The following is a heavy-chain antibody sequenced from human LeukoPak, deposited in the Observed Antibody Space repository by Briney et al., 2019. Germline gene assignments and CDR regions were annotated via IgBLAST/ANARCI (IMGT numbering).Heavy chain of an antibody. CDR3: ARHPWGFGEFRIDY. J-gene: IGHJ4*02. CDR2: IYNSGST. CDR1: GGSISSYC. V-gene: IGHV4-59*08. Sequence: SETLSLTCTVSGGSISSYCWSWIRQSPGKGLEWIGYIYNSGSTNYNPSLKSRVTISVDTSKNQFSLKLTSVTAADTAVYYCARHPWGFGEFRIDYWGQGTLVTVSS. D-gene: IGHD3-10*01.